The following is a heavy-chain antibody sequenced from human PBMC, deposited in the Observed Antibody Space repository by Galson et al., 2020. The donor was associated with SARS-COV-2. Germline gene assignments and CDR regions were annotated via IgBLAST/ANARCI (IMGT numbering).Heavy chain of an antibody. CDR1: GFTFSSYA. CDR2: ISGSGGST. J-gene: IGHJ4*02. Sequence: GGSLRLSCAASGFTFSSYAMSWVRQAPGKGLEWVSAISGSGGSTYYADSVKGRFTISRDNSKNTLYLQMNSLRAEDTAVYYCAKDSSSGGTIDQFDYWGQGTLVTVSS. CDR3: AKDSSSGGTIDQFDY. V-gene: IGHV3-23*01. D-gene: IGHD3-22*01.